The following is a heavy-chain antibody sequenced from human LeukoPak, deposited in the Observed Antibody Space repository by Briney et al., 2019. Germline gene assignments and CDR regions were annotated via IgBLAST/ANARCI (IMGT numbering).Heavy chain of an antibody. J-gene: IGHJ3*02. CDR1: GGSISSSSYY. CDR3: ARRSEGSAVDGYAFHI. D-gene: IGHD6-19*01. Sequence: SETLSLTCTVSGGSISSSSYYSGWIRQPPGKGLEWIGSIYYSGSTYYNPSLKSQVTISGGTSKNQSSLTLSSVTAADTAVYYCARRSEGSAVDGYAFHIWGQGTMVTVSS. CDR2: IYYSGST. V-gene: IGHV4-39*01.